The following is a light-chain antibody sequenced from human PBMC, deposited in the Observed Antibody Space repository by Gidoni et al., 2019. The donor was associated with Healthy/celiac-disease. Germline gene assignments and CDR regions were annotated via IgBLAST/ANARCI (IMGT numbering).Light chain of an antibody. CDR2: AAS. Sequence: DIKMTQSPSSLSASVGDRVTITGRESQSISSYLNWYQQKPGKAPKLLIYAASSLQSGVPSRFSGSGSGTDFTLTISSLQPEDFATYYCQQSYSTPFTFGQGTRLEIK. CDR1: QSISSY. J-gene: IGKJ5*01. CDR3: QQSYSTPFT. V-gene: IGKV1-39*01.